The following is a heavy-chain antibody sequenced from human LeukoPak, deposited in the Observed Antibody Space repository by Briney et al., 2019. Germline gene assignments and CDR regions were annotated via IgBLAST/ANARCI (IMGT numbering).Heavy chain of an antibody. V-gene: IGHV4-34*01. CDR2: INHSGST. CDR1: GGSFSDYY. CDR3: ARGHCSSTSCYLGGRSYFDY. J-gene: IGHJ4*02. Sequence: SETLCLTCAVYGGSFSDYYWSWIRQPPGKGLEWIGEINHSGSTNYNPSLKSRVTISVDTSKNQFSLKLSSVTAADTAVYYCARGHCSSTSCYLGGRSYFDYWGQETLVTVSS. D-gene: IGHD2-2*01.